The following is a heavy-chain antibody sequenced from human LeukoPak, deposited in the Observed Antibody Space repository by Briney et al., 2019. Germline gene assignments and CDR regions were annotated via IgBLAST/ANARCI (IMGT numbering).Heavy chain of an antibody. Sequence: GGSLRLSCAASGFTFSSYWMHWVRQAPGKGLVWVSRINSDGSSASYADSVKGRFTISRDNAKNTLYLQMNSLRAEDTAVYYCARVDSSSWYRERWFDPWGQGTLVTVSS. D-gene: IGHD6-13*01. CDR2: INSDGSSA. V-gene: IGHV3-74*01. CDR3: ARVDSSSWYRERWFDP. J-gene: IGHJ5*02. CDR1: GFTFSSYW.